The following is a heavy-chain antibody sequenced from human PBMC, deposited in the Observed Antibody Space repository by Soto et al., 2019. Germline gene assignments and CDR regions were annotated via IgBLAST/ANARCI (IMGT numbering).Heavy chain of an antibody. CDR3: ARVESRGAAGTSYYYYGMDV. D-gene: IGHD6-13*01. CDR2: INPSGGST. V-gene: IGHV1-46*01. CDR1: GYTFTSYY. J-gene: IGHJ6*02. Sequence: ASVKVSCKASGYTFTSYYMHWVRQAPGQGLEWMGIINPSGGSTSYAQRFQGRVTMTRDTSTSTVYMELSSLRSEDTAVYYCARVESRGAAGTSYYYYGMDVWGQGTTVTVSS.